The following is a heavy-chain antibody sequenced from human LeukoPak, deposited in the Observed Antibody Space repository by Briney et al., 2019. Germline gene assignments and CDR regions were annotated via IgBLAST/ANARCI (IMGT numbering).Heavy chain of an antibody. D-gene: IGHD3-22*01. V-gene: IGHV3-7*03. CDR3: AKGTYYYDSSGYYGGYYFDY. Sequence: GGSLRLSCAASGFTFSSYWMSWVRQAPGKGLEWVANIKQDGSEKYYVDSVKGRFTISRDNSKNTLYLQMNSLRAEDTAVYYCAKGTYYYDSSGYYGGYYFDYWGQGTLVTVSS. J-gene: IGHJ4*02. CDR2: IKQDGSEK. CDR1: GFTFSSYW.